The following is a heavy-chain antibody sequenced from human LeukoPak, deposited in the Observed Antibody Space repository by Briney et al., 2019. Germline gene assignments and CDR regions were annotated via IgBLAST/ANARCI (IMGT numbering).Heavy chain of an antibody. D-gene: IGHD6-19*01. J-gene: IGHJ4*02. Sequence: PGGSLRLSCAASGFTFSSYWMSWVRQAPGKGLEWVANINQDGSEKYYVDSVKGRFTISRDNAKNSLYLQMNSLRAEDTAVYYCARVPYSSGWYYSEYWGQGTLVTVSS. V-gene: IGHV3-7*01. CDR2: INQDGSEK. CDR1: GFTFSSYW. CDR3: ARVPYSSGWYYSEY.